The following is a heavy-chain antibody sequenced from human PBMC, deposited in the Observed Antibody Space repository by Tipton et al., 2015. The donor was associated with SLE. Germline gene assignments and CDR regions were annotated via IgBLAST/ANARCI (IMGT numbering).Heavy chain of an antibody. J-gene: IGHJ6*03. CDR3: ARGVAGYFYYCYLDV. Sequence: TLSLTCTVSGGSISSGSYYWSWIRQPAGKGLEWIGHIYATGITNYNPSLKSRVTISVDTSKNQFSLRLSSVTAADTAVYYCARGVAGYFYYCYLDVWGKGTTVTIPS. CDR2: IYATGIT. V-gene: IGHV4-61*09. CDR1: GGSISSGSYY.